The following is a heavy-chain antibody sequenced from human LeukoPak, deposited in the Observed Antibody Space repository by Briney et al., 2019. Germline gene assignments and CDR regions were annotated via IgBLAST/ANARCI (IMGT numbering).Heavy chain of an antibody. CDR3: ASVKNGDPYYYYYYMDV. J-gene: IGHJ6*03. D-gene: IGHD4-17*01. V-gene: IGHV1-69*06. CDR2: IIPIFGTA. Sequence: SVKVSCKASGYTFTGYYMHWVRQASGQGLEWMGGIIPIFGTANYAQKFQGRVTITADKSTSTAYMELSSLRSEDTAVYYCASVKNGDPYYYYYYMDVWGKGTTVTVSS. CDR1: GYTFTGYY.